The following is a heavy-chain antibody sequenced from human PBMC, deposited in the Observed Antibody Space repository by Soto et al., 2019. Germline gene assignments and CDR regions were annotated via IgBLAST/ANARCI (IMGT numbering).Heavy chain of an antibody. CDR1: GYTFSDYY. Sequence: ASVKVSCKASGYTFSDYYIHWVRQAPGQGLEWMGWINPNSGGTKYAPKFQGGVTMTRDTSTSTVYMELSSLRSEDTAVYYCARDRCSSTSCYTVWNWFDPWGQGTLVTVSS. D-gene: IGHD2-2*02. CDR2: INPNSGGT. V-gene: IGHV1-2*02. CDR3: ARDRCSSTSCYTVWNWFDP. J-gene: IGHJ5*02.